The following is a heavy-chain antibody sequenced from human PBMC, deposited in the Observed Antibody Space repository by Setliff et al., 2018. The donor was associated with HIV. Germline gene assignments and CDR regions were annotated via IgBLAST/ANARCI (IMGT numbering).Heavy chain of an antibody. Sequence: SETLSLTCTVSGGSISSGDYYWTWIRQPAGKGLQWIGRIHTSGNTNYNPSLKSRVTISVDTSKSQFSLKLSSVTAADTAVYYCAREDWRRDYLDYWGQGTLVTVSS. CDR2: IHTSGNT. CDR3: AREDWRRDYLDY. D-gene: IGHD3-9*01. J-gene: IGHJ4*02. V-gene: IGHV4-61*02. CDR1: GGSISSGDYY.